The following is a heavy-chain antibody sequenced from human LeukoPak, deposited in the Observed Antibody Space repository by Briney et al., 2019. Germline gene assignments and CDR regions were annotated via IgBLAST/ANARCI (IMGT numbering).Heavy chain of an antibody. CDR1: GGTFSSYA. CDR2: IIPIFGTA. Sequence: GASVKVSCKASGGTFSSYAISWVRQAPGQGLECMGRIIPIFGTANYAQTFQGRVTITTDESTSTAYMELSSLRSEDTAVYYCARHRPGGSPWPPDYYYYMDVWGKGTTVTVSS. J-gene: IGHJ6*03. D-gene: IGHD3-16*01. CDR3: ARHRPGGSPWPPDYYYYMDV. V-gene: IGHV1-69*05.